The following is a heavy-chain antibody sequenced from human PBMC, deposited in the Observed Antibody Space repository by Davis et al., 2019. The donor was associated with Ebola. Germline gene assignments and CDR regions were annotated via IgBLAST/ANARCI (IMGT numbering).Heavy chain of an antibody. CDR1: DYTLREIS. D-gene: IGHD6-13*01. CDR3: ARELAAPDGS. V-gene: IGHV1-24*01. CDR2: FNPEEDES. J-gene: IGHJ4*02. Sequence: ASVKVSCKVSDYTLREISMHWVRQAPGIGLEWMGNFNPEEDESIFAQKFEGRITMTEDTSTNTAYMELSSLRSEDTAVYYCARELAAPDGSWGQGTLVTVSS.